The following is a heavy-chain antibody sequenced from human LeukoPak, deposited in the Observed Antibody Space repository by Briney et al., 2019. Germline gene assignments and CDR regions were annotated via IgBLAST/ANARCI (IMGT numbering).Heavy chain of an antibody. Sequence: AGTLTLTCAASGFTISSYALHWVRQAQGQGLVWVAVISYDGSNKYYADSVKGRFTISRDNTKNNLYLQMMSLGAADKAVYSCARESVTTVVTHAFDISGQGRMVTASS. D-gene: IGHD4-23*01. CDR1: GFTISSYA. CDR3: ARESVTTVVTHAFDI. CDR2: ISYDGSNK. V-gene: IGHV3-30*04. J-gene: IGHJ3*02.